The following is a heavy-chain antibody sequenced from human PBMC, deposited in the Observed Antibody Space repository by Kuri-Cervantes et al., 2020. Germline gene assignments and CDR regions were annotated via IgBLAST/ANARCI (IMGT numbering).Heavy chain of an antibody. Sequence: SCAASGFTVSSNYMSWVRQAPGKGLEWIGEINHSGSTNYNPSLKSRVTISVNTSKNQFSLKLSSVTAADTAVYYCARGLLVRRRQGMNAFDIWGQGTMVTVSS. CDR3: ARGLLVRRRQGMNAFDI. CDR2: INHSGST. V-gene: IGHV4-34*01. CDR1: GFTVSSNY. J-gene: IGHJ3*02. D-gene: IGHD3-10*01.